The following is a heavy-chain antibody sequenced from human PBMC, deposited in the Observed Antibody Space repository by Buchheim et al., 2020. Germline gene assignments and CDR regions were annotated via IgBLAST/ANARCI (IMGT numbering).Heavy chain of an antibody. D-gene: IGHD1-26*01. CDR3: ARDLSGSQDY. Sequence: EVQLEESGGGLVQPGGSLRLSCAASGFTLRTYWMHWVRQAPGKGLEWVSRINEDGSFTNYADSVKGRFTLSSDNAEHTPSLQMTSLRVEDTAMYYCARDLSGSQDYWGQGTL. J-gene: IGHJ4*02. V-gene: IGHV3-74*01. CDR2: INEDGSFT. CDR1: GFTLRTYW.